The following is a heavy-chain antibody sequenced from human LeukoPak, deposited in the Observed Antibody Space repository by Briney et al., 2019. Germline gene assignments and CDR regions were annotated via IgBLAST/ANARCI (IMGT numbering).Heavy chain of an antibody. CDR3: AKANWVSNADAVW. CDR2: ISGGGET. D-gene: IGHD1-1*01. Sequence: GGSLTLTCAASGFSFSDYALSWVRQAPARGPEWVSSISGGGETFYADSVKGRFTLSRDEPRNAVYLQLNNLRVEDTAIYYCAKANWVSNADAVWWGQGTQVTVSS. J-gene: IGHJ4*02. V-gene: IGHV3-23*01. CDR1: GFSFSDYA.